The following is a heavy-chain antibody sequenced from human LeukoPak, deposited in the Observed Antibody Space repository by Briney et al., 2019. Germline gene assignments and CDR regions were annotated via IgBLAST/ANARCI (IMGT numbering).Heavy chain of an antibody. V-gene: IGHV4-34*01. CDR2: IKYDGTT. D-gene: IGHD4-17*01. CDR1: GGSISDYY. CDR3: ARGPDYYGDYISWFPDAFHI. J-gene: IGHJ3*02. Sequence: SETLSLTCTVSGGSISDYYWSWIRQSPEKGLEWIGEIKYDGTTNYNPSLTSRVTMSIDKATNQFHLKVTSLTAADTAVYYCARGPDYYGDYISWFPDAFHIWGQGTLVSVSP.